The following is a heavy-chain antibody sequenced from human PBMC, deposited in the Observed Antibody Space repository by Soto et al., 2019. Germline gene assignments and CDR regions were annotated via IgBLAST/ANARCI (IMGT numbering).Heavy chain of an antibody. CDR1: GGTFSSYA. D-gene: IGHD2-2*01. V-gene: IGHV1-69*01. CDR2: IIPIFGTA. J-gene: IGHJ4*02. Sequence: QVQLVQSGAEVKKPGSSVKVSCKASGGTFSSYAISWVRQAPGQGLEWLGGIIPIFGTANYAQKFQDRVTINADESTSTAYMELSSLRSEDTAVYYCAREHWAGYCSSTSCSNLAGYFDYWGKGTMVTVSS. CDR3: AREHWAGYCSSTSCSNLAGYFDY.